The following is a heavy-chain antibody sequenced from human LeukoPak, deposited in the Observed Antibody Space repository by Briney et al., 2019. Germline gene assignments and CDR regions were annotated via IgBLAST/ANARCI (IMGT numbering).Heavy chain of an antibody. V-gene: IGHV4-34*01. Sequence: SETLSLTCAVYGGSFSGYYWSWIRQPPGKGLEWIGEINHSGSTNYNPSLKSRVTISVDTSKNQFSLKLSSVTAADTAVYYCARGRRHYDFWSGYYPNDCYYGMDVWGQGTTVTVSS. CDR2: INHSGST. CDR3: ARGRRHYDFWSGYYPNDCYYGMDV. CDR1: GGSFSGYY. J-gene: IGHJ6*02. D-gene: IGHD3-3*01.